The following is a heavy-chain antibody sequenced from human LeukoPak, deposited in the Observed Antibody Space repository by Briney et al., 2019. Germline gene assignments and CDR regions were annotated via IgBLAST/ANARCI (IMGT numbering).Heavy chain of an antibody. CDR1: GFTFSSYA. D-gene: IGHD6-13*01. CDR2: ISGSGGST. Sequence: GGSLRLSCAASGFTFSSYAMSWVRQAPGKGLEWVSAISGSGGSTYYADSVKGRFTISRDNSKNTLYLQMNSLRAEDTAVYYCAKDLRESYSSSWYVFDYWGQGTLVTVSS. V-gene: IGHV3-23*01. J-gene: IGHJ4*02. CDR3: AKDLRESYSSSWYVFDY.